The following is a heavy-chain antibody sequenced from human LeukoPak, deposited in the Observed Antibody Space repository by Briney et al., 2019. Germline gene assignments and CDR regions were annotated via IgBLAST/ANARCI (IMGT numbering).Heavy chain of an antibody. CDR1: GFTLSSHV. D-gene: IGHD3-22*01. V-gene: IGHV3-30*03. J-gene: IGHJ4*02. Sequence: PGGSLRLSCVVSGFTLSSHVMYWIRQAPGKGLEWVALTSYDGSNTDYTDSVKGRFIISRDNPRNTLYLQMNSLSAEDTASYYCARVGSSGYFDHWGQGALVTLSS. CDR2: TSYDGSNT. CDR3: ARVGSSGYFDH.